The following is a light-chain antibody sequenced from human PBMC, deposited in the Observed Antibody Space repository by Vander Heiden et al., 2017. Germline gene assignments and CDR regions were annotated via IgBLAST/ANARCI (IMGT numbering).Light chain of an antibody. J-gene: IGKJ3*01. CDR1: ENVFQY. Sequence: DIQMTQSPSPLSASVGDTISITCRTSENVFQYLHWYQQRPGRPPKRLIYDASTLQSGVPTRFSGGGSGTEYTLTVTGLQPEDFATYYCQQSFTSPRTFGPGTKVDV. CDR2: DAS. V-gene: IGKV1-39*01. CDR3: QQSFTSPRT.